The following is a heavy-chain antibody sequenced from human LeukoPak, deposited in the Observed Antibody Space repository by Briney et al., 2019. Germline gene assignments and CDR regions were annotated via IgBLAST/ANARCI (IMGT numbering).Heavy chain of an antibody. CDR3: AREMVYYYDSSGYYPPSRWGLAPLYYFDY. D-gene: IGHD3-22*01. CDR1: GGSFSGYY. CDR2: INHSGST. Sequence: SETLSLTCAVYGGSFSGYYWSWIRQPPGKGLEWIGEINHSGSTNYNPSLKSRVTISVDTSKNQFSLKLSSVTAADTAVYYCAREMVYYYDSSGYYPPSRWGLAPLYYFDYWGQGTLVTVSS. V-gene: IGHV4-34*01. J-gene: IGHJ4*02.